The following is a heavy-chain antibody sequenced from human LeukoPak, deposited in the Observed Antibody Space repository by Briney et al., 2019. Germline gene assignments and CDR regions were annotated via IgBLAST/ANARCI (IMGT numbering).Heavy chain of an antibody. CDR1: GGSISSGSYY. Sequence: SQTLSLTCTVSGGSISSGSYYWSWIRQPAGKGLEWIGRIYTSGSTNYNPSLKSRVTISVDTSKNQFSLKLNSVTAADTAVYYCARDDFWSGYGDVWGKGTTVTVSS. V-gene: IGHV4-61*02. CDR2: IYTSGST. D-gene: IGHD3-3*01. J-gene: IGHJ6*04. CDR3: ARDDFWSGYGDV.